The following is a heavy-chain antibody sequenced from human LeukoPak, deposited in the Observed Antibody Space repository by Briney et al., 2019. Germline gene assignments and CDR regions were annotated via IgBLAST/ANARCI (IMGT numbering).Heavy chain of an antibody. Sequence: SETLSLTCAVYGESFSGYYWSWIRQPPGKGLEWIGEINHSGSTNYNPSLKSRVTISVDTSKNQFSLKLSSVTAADTAVYYCARGKPYSSSWYADFDYWGQGTLVTVSS. J-gene: IGHJ4*02. V-gene: IGHV4-34*01. CDR1: GESFSGYY. D-gene: IGHD6-13*01. CDR2: INHSGST. CDR3: ARGKPYSSSWYADFDY.